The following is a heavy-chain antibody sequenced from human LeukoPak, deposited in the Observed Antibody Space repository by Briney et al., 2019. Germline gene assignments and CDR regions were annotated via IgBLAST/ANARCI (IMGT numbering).Heavy chain of an antibody. J-gene: IGHJ3*02. CDR3: TRAPNRAFDI. CDR1: GDSVSSFDAA. Sequence: SQTLSLTCAISGDSVSSFDAAWNWIRQSPSRGLEWLGRTYYRSKWGSDYAVSVKSRIVVSPDTSKNQFSLQLDSVTPEDTAVYYCTRAPNRAFDIWGQGTMVTVSS. CDR2: TYYRSKWGS. V-gene: IGHV6-1*01. D-gene: IGHD1-14*01.